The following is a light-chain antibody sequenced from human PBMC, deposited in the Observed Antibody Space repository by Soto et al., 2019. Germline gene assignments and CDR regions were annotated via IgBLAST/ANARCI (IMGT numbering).Light chain of an antibody. Sequence: DIKMTQSPSSLSASVGDRVTITCRASQYISNYLNWYQQKSGTAPKLLIHTASTLQSGVPSRFSGRGSGPDFTLTISSEQPDDFAIYFCQQSYSTPPTFGQGTTLEIK. CDR2: TAS. J-gene: IGKJ2*01. CDR3: QQSYSTPPT. V-gene: IGKV1-39*01. CDR1: QYISNY.